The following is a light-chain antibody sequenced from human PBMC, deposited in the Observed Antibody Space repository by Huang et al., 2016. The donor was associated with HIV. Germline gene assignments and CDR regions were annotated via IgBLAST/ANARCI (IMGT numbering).Light chain of an antibody. CDR1: HSLLHSDGNTY. V-gene: IGKV2-30*02. Sequence: DVVLTQSPLSLPVTLGQPASISCKSSHSLLHSDGNTYLNWFLQRPGQSPRRLIYKVSNRDFGVPARFSGSGSGADFTLTISRVKADDIGVYYCMQGTHWPQTFGQGTKVEVK. CDR2: KVS. J-gene: IGKJ1*01. CDR3: MQGTHWPQT.